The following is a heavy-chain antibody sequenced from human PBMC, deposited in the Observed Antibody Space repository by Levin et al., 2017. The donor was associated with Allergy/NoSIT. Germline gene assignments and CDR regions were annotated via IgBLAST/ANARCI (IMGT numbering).Heavy chain of an antibody. Sequence: GGSLRLSCAASGFTFSSYAMSWVRQAPGKGLEWVSAITSSGGSTYYADSVKGRFTISRDNSRNTLYLQMNSLRAEDTAVYYCAKDLNEGEPGYWGQGTLVTVSS. CDR2: ITSSGGST. CDR3: AKDLNEGEPGY. J-gene: IGHJ4*02. V-gene: IGHV3-23*01. CDR1: GFTFSSYA. D-gene: IGHD1-26*01.